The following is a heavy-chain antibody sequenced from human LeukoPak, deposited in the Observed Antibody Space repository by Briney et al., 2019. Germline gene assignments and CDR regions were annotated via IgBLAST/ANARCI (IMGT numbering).Heavy chain of an antibody. V-gene: IGHV3-33*06. CDR2: IWYDGSNK. CDR1: GFTFSSYG. D-gene: IGHD4-11*01. Sequence: KPGRSLRLSCAASGFTFSSYGMHWVRQAPGKGLGWVAVIWYDGSNKYYADSVKGRFTISRDNSKNTLYLQMNSLRAEDTAVYYCAKDLYYSNYALGDWGQGTLVTVSS. J-gene: IGHJ4*02. CDR3: AKDLYYSNYALGD.